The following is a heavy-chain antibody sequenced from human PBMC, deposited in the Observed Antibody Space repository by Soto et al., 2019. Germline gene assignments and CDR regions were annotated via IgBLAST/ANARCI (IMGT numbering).Heavy chain of an antibody. CDR2: IKSKTDGGTT. J-gene: IGHJ4*02. CDR1: GFPFSNAW. V-gene: IGHV3-15*07. D-gene: IGHD3-22*01. Sequence: GSLRLSCAASGFPFSNAWMNWVRQAPGKGLEWVGRIKSKTDGGTTDYAAPVKGRFTISRDDSKNTLYLQMNSLKTEDTAVYYCNTDPVTMIVVVPSSGWGQGTLVTVSS. CDR3: NTDPVTMIVVVPSSG.